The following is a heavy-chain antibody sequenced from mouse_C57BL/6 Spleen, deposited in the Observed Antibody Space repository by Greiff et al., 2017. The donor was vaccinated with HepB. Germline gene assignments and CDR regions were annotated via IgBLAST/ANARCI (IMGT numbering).Heavy chain of an antibody. CDR3: KRYRDLYAIDY. Sequence: QVQLKESGAELVRPGASVTLSCKASGYTFTDYEMHWVKQTPVHGLEWIGAIDPETGGTAYNEKFKGKAILTADKSSSTAYMKLRSLTSEDSAVYYCKRYRDLYAIDYWGQGTTVTVSS. D-gene: IGHD3-1*01. CDR1: GYTFTDYE. J-gene: IGHJ4*01. CDR2: IDPETGGT. V-gene: IGHV1-15*01.